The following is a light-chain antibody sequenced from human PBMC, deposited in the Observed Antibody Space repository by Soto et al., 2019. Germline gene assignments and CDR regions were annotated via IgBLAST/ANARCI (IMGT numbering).Light chain of an antibody. CDR1: QSVGSY. J-gene: IGKJ4*01. CDR3: QQRSDWPALT. Sequence: EIVLTQSPVTLSLSPGERATLSCRASQSVGSYLAWYQQKPGQAPRLLIYDASNRATGIPARFSGSGSGTDFTLTVSSLEPEDFAVYYCQQRSDWPALTFGGGTKVEIK. V-gene: IGKV3-11*01. CDR2: DAS.